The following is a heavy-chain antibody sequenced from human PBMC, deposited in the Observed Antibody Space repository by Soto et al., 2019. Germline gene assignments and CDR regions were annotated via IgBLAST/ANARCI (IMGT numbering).Heavy chain of an antibody. CDR2: ISAYNGNT. Sequence: QVQLVQSGAEVKKPGASVKVSCKASGYTFTSYGISWVRQAPGQGLEWMGWISAYNGNTNYAQKLQGRVTMTTDTSTSTAYMELSSLRSDDTAVYYCAREMTTVTTPPTQDYRGQGTLVTVSS. V-gene: IGHV1-18*04. D-gene: IGHD4-17*01. CDR3: AREMTTVTTPPTQDY. CDR1: GYTFTSYG. J-gene: IGHJ4*02.